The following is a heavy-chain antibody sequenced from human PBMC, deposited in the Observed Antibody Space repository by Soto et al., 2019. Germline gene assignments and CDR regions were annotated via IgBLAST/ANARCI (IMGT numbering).Heavy chain of an antibody. D-gene: IGHD2-2*01. CDR1: GFTFGDYA. V-gene: IGHV3-49*03. CDR2: IRSKAYGGTT. Sequence: GESLKISCTASGFTFGDYAMSWFRQAPGKGLEWVGFIRSKAYGGTTEYAASVKGRFTISRDDSKSIAYLQMNSLKTEDTAVYYCTRDQYCSSTSCYLVDYWGQGTLVTVSS. CDR3: TRDQYCSSTSCYLVDY. J-gene: IGHJ4*02.